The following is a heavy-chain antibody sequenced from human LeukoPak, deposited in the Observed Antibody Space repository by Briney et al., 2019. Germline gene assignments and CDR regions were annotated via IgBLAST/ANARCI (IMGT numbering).Heavy chain of an antibody. CDR1: GITFGSDG. D-gene: IGHD4-17*01. CDR2: ISYDGSHK. CDR3: AKGARGDTVTSIVGLNWFDP. V-gene: IGHV3-30*18. J-gene: IGHJ5*02. Sequence: GRSLRLSCAAAGITFGSDGMHWVRQAPGKGLEWVAVISYDGSHKYYADSVKGRFSISRDNSKNTLYLQMNSLRADDTAVYYCAKGARGDTVTSIVGLNWFDPWGQGTLVTVSS.